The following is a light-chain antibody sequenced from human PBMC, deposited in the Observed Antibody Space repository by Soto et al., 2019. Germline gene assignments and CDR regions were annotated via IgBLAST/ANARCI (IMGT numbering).Light chain of an antibody. Sequence: ETQMTQSPSSLSASLGDRVTITCQANQDIGDFLNWYHQKPGQVPKVLIYDASNLPTGVPSRFSGSGSGTQFVFTISSLQSEDVGTYYCQQYDKPFTLGPGTKVDIK. CDR2: DAS. J-gene: IGKJ3*01. CDR1: QDIGDF. CDR3: QQYDKPFT. V-gene: IGKV1-33*01.